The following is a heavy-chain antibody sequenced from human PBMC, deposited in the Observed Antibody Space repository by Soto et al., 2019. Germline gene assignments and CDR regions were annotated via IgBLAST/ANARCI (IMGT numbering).Heavy chain of an antibody. Sequence: GGSLRLSCAASGFTFSSYAMSWVRQAPGKGLEWVSAISGSGGSTYYADSVKGRFTISRDNSKNTLYLQMNSLRAEDTAVYYCATRGYCSGGSCYPYYFDYWGQGTLVTVSS. D-gene: IGHD2-15*01. CDR1: GFTFSSYA. J-gene: IGHJ4*02. CDR2: ISGSGGST. V-gene: IGHV3-23*01. CDR3: ATRGYCSGGSCYPYYFDY.